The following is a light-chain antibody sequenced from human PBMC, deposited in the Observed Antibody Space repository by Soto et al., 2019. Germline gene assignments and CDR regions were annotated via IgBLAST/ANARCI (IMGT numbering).Light chain of an antibody. Sequence: EIVLTQSPGTLSLSPGEGAALSCRARQSVSGNYLAWYQQKPAQAPRLLIYGASSRATGIPDRFSGSGSGTDFTLTISRLEPEDFAVYYCQQYGISPWTFGQGTNVEI. CDR3: QQYGISPWT. CDR2: GAS. V-gene: IGKV3-20*01. J-gene: IGKJ1*01. CDR1: QSVSGNY.